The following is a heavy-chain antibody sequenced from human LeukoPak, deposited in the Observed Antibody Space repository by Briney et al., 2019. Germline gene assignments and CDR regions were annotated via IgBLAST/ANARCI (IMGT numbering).Heavy chain of an antibody. Sequence: GGSLRLSCAASGFTFSTYWMSWVRQAPGKGLEWVADIKEDGSQKHYVDSVKGRFTISRDNVKSSLYLQMNNLRAEDTAVYYCARSPLRRSDSWGQGTLVTVSS. CDR3: ARSPLRRSDS. D-gene: IGHD1-14*01. J-gene: IGHJ4*02. CDR2: IKEDGSQK. CDR1: GFTFSTYW. V-gene: IGHV3-7*01.